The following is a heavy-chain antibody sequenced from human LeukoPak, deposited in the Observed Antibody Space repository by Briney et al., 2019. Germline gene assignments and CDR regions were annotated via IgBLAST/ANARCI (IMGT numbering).Heavy chain of an antibody. J-gene: IGHJ4*02. D-gene: IGHD6-13*01. CDR3: ARSVPYSSPSSN. CDR1: GYSFTGFY. CDR2: INPNTGDT. Sequence: ASVKVSCKASGYSFTGFYIQWMRQAPGQGLEWMGWINPNTGDTNSAPKFQGRITLTSDTSIRTAYMEISRLTSDDTAVYFCARSVPYSSPSSNRGQGTLVTVSS. V-gene: IGHV1-2*02.